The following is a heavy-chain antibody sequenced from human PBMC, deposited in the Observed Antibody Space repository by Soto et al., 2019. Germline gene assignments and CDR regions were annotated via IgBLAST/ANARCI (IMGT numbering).Heavy chain of an antibody. Sequence: GESLKISCKGSGYTFTSYWIAWVRQMPGKGLEWMARIDPSDSYTNYSPSFQGHVTISVDKSINTAYLQWSGLKASDTAMYFCARNSYSSRWDFFDYWGQGSMVTVSS. CDR2: IDPSDSYT. V-gene: IGHV5-10-1*01. J-gene: IGHJ4*02. CDR1: GYTFTSYW. D-gene: IGHD6-13*01. CDR3: ARNSYSSRWDFFDY.